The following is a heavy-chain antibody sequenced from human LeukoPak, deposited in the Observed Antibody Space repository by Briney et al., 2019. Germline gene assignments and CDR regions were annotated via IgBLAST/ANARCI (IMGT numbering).Heavy chain of an antibody. Sequence: GGSLRLSCAASGFTVSSNYMSWVRQAPGKGLEWVSVIYSGGSTYYADSVKGRFTISRDNSKNTLYLQMNSLRAEDTAVYYCARGGSYYHRRYYFDYWGQGTLVTVSS. D-gene: IGHD1-26*01. CDR2: IYSGGST. CDR1: GFTVSSNY. J-gene: IGHJ4*02. CDR3: ARGGSYYHRRYYFDY. V-gene: IGHV3-53*01.